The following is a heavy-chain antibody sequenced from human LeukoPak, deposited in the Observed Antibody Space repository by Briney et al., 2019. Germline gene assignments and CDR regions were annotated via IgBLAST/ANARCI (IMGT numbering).Heavy chain of an antibody. V-gene: IGHV3-48*03. CDR3: AELGITMIGGV. D-gene: IGHD3-10*02. CDR1: GFTFSSYE. J-gene: IGHJ6*04. Sequence: GGSLRLSCAASGFTFSSYEMNWVRQAPGKGLEWVSYISSSGSTVYYADSVKGRFTISRDNAKNSLYLQMNSLRAEDTAVYYCAELGITMIGGVWGKGTTVTISS. CDR2: ISSSGSTV.